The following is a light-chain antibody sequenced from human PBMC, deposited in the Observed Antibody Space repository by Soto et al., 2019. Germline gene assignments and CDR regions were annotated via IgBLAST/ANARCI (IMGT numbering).Light chain of an antibody. CDR2: GTS. Sequence: EVVLTQSPGTLSLSPGESATLSCRASQSVSGMYLAWYQQKPGQAPRLLIYGTSNRATGIPDRFSGSGSGKDFTLTIRRLEPEDFAMYFCQQYDNSPFTFGPGTKVDIK. CDR1: QSVSGMY. J-gene: IGKJ3*01. V-gene: IGKV3-20*01. CDR3: QQYDNSPFT.